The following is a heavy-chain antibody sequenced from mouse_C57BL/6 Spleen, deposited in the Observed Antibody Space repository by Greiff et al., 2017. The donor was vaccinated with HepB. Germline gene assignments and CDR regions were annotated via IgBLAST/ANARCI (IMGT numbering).Heavy chain of an antibody. J-gene: IGHJ4*01. CDR1: GFTFSDYG. CDR2: ISSGSSTI. CDR3: ARPEDYDAMDY. V-gene: IGHV5-17*01. Sequence: DVMLVESGGGLVKPGGSLKLSCAASGFTFSDYGMHWVRQAPEKGLEWVAYISSGSSTIYYADTVKGRFTISRDNAKNTLFLQMTSLRSEDTAMYYCARPEDYDAMDYWGQGTSVTVSS.